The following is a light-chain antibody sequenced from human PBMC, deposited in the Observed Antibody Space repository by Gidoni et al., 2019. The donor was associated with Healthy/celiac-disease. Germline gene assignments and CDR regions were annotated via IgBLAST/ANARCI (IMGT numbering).Light chain of an antibody. V-gene: IGLV2-8*01. Sequence: QSALTQPPSASGSPGQSVTISCTGTSSDVGGYNYVSWYQQHPGKAPKLMIYEVIKLPSGVSDRFAGSKSGNTASLTVSGLQAEDAADYYCSSYAGSNNFVVFGGGTKLTVL. CDR2: EVI. CDR1: SSDVGGYNY. J-gene: IGLJ2*01. CDR3: SSYAGSNNFVV.